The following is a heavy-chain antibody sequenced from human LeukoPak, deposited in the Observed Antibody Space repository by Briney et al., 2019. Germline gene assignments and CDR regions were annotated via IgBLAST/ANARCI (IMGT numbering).Heavy chain of an antibody. D-gene: IGHD5-24*01. CDR2: IYYSGST. J-gene: IGHJ5*02. CDR3: ARDLGQLTWFDP. Sequence: SETLSLTXTVSGGSISSYYWSWIRQPPGKGLEWIGYIYYSGSTNYNPSLKSRVTISVDTSKNQFSLKLSSVTAADTAVYYCARDLGQLTWFDPWGQGTLVTVSS. V-gene: IGHV4-59*01. CDR1: GGSISSYY.